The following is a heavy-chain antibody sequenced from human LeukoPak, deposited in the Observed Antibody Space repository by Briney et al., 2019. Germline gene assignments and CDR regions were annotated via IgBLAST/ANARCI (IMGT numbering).Heavy chain of an antibody. CDR3: ARDLISGRGCPDY. Sequence: GGSLRLSCAASGFTLSSYSMNWVRQAPGKGLEWVSSISSSSSYIYYADSVKGRFTISRDNAKNSLYLQMNSLRAEDTAVYYCARDLISGRGCPDYWGQGTLVTVSS. CDR1: GFTLSSYS. CDR2: ISSSSSYI. D-gene: IGHD6-19*01. J-gene: IGHJ4*02. V-gene: IGHV3-21*01.